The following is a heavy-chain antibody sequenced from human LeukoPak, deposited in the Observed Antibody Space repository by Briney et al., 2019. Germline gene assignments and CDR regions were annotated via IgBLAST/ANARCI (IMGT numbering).Heavy chain of an antibody. CDR3: VTDLVIKGYFDY. V-gene: IGHV3-15*01. CDR1: GFTFSNVW. J-gene: IGHJ4*02. D-gene: IGHD2-21*01. CDR2: IRRKTDGETT. Sequence: TGGSLRLSCAASGFTFSNVWMSWVRQVPGKGLEWVGRIRRKTDGETTDHAAPVKGRFTISRDDSKNTLYLQKNSLKTEDTAVYYCVTDLVIKGYFDYWGQGALVTVSS.